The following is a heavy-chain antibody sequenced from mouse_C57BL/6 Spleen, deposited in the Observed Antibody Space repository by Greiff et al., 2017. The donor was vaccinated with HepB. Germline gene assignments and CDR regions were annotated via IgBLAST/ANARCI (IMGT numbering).Heavy chain of an antibody. CDR2: INYDGSST. CDR3: ARHDLVFDV. Sequence: EVQLQQSEGGLVQPGSSMKLSCTASGFTFSDYYMAWVRQVPEKGLEWVANINYDGSSTYYLDSLKSRFIISRDNAKNILYLQMSSLKSEDTATYYCARHDLVFDVWGTGTTVTVSS. J-gene: IGHJ1*03. V-gene: IGHV5-16*01. D-gene: IGHD2-13*01. CDR1: GFTFSDYY.